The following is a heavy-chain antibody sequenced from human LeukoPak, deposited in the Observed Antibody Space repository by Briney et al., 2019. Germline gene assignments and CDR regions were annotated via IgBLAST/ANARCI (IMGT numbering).Heavy chain of an antibody. CDR1: GFTFSDYY. J-gene: IGHJ4*02. V-gene: IGHV3-11*01. Sequence: PGGSLRLSCAASGFTFSDYYMSWLRQAPGKGLEWVSYISSSGSTIYYADSVKGRFTISRDNAKNSLYLQMNSLRAEDTALYYCARDGYYYDSSGFQFDYWGQGTLVTVSS. D-gene: IGHD3-22*01. CDR2: ISSSGSTI. CDR3: ARDGYYYDSSGFQFDY.